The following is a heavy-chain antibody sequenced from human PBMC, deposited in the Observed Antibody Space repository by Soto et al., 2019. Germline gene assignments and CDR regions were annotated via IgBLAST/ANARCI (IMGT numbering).Heavy chain of an antibody. V-gene: IGHV1-3*01. CDR1: GYTFTSSA. CDR3: ARLGATVTTPIYYYYGMDV. Sequence: ASVKVSCKASGYTFTSSAMHWVRQAPVQRLEWMGWINAGNGNTKYSQKFQARVTITRDTSASTAYMELSSLRSEDTAGYCCARLGATVTTPIYYYYGMDVWGQGTTVTVSS. CDR2: INAGNGNT. D-gene: IGHD4-17*01. J-gene: IGHJ6*02.